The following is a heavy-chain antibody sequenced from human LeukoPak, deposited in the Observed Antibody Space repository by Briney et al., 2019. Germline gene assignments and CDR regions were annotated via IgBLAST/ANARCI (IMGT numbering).Heavy chain of an antibody. Sequence: GASVKVSCKASGYTFTSYYMHWVRQAPGQGLEWMGIINPSGGSTSYAQKFQGRVTMTRDTSTSTVYMELSSLRSEDTAAYYCARGTRIAAAGRRGYWYFDLWGRGTLVTVSS. CDR2: INPSGGST. V-gene: IGHV1-46*01. J-gene: IGHJ2*01. CDR3: ARGTRIAAAGRRGYWYFDL. D-gene: IGHD6-13*01. CDR1: GYTFTSYY.